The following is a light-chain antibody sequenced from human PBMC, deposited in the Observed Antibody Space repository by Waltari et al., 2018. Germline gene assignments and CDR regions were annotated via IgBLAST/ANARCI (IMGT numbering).Light chain of an antibody. CDR1: QDIRID. Sequence: AIQMTQSPSSLSASVGDRVTITCRASQDIRIDLAWYQQKPGKAPNLLIYAAATLQSGVPLRVSASGFGTDFTLTISSLRPEDSATYYCLQDYNYPRTFGQGTKVEIK. CDR3: LQDYNYPRT. J-gene: IGKJ1*01. CDR2: AAA. V-gene: IGKV1-6*01.